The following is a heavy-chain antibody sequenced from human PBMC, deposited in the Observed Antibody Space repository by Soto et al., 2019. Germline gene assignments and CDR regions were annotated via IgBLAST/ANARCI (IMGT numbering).Heavy chain of an antibody. CDR3: ARDSGYHTSRWTDAFDI. CDR2: IWYDGSNT. CDR1: GFTFSNCG. J-gene: IGHJ3*02. D-gene: IGHD6-25*01. Sequence: VGSLRLSGAASGFTFSNCGMHWVRQARGKGLEWVAVIWYDGSNTYFADSVEGRFTISKDNSKNTLFLQMNRLRAEDTAVYYCARDSGYHTSRWTDAFDIWGQGTMVTVS. V-gene: IGHV3-33*01.